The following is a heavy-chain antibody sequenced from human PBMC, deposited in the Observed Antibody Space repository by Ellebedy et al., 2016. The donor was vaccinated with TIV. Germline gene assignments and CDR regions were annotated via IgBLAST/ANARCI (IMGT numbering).Heavy chain of an antibody. Sequence: GGSLRLXXAASGFTFSSYGMHWVRQAPGKGLEWVAVISYDGSNKYYADSVKGRFTISRDNSKNTLYLQMNSLRAEDTAVYYCAKTLPAAIFDHWGQGTLVTVSS. D-gene: IGHD2-2*01. CDR3: AKTLPAAIFDH. J-gene: IGHJ4*02. V-gene: IGHV3-30*18. CDR2: ISYDGSNK. CDR1: GFTFSSYG.